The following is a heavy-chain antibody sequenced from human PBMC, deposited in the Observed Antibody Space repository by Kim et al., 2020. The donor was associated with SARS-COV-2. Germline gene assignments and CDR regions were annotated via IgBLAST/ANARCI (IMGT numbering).Heavy chain of an antibody. D-gene: IGHD1-1*01. V-gene: IGHV1-69*04. CDR2: A. CDR3: ARAGTINYFDY. J-gene: IGHJ4*02. Sequence: ATYAQKFQGGVTITADKSTSTAYMELSSPRSEDTAVYYCARAGTINYFDYWGQGTLVTVSS.